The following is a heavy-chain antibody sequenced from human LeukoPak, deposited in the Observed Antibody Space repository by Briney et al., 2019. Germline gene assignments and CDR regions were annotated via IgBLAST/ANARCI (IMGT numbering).Heavy chain of an antibody. CDR3: ARDSTVTTGGLDP. Sequence: ASVKVSCKASGYTFTGYYMHWVRQAPGQGLEWMGRIIPILGIANYAQKFQGRVTITADKSTSTAYMELSSLRSEDTAVYYCARDSTVTTGGLDPWGQGTLVTVSS. D-gene: IGHD4-17*01. V-gene: IGHV1-69*04. J-gene: IGHJ5*02. CDR1: GYTFTGYY. CDR2: IIPILGIA.